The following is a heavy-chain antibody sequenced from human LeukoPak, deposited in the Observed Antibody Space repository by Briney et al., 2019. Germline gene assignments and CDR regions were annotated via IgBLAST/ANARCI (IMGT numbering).Heavy chain of an antibody. CDR1: GFTFSSYA. J-gene: IGHJ4*02. CDR2: ISGSGGST. Sequence: GGSLRLSCAASGFTFSSYAMSWVRQAPGKGLEWVSAISGSGGSTYYADSVKGRFTISRDNSKNTLYLQMNSLRAEDTAVYYFAKDLVVRILAGYYEDYWGQGTLGTGSS. V-gene: IGHV3-23*01. CDR3: AKDLVVRILAGYYEDY. D-gene: IGHD3-9*01.